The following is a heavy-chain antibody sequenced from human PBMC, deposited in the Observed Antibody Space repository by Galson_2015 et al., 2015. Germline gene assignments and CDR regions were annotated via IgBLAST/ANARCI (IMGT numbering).Heavy chain of an antibody. V-gene: IGHV4-31*03. CDR3: ARGSWVIPAAGWFDP. Sequence: TLSLTCTVSGGSISSGNYYWSWIRQHPGRGLEWIGYIYYSGSTYFHPSLKSRLIMSVEVSKNQFSLKLSSVTAADTAVYYCARGSWVIPAAGWFDPWGQGILVTVSS. J-gene: IGHJ5*02. CDR2: IYYSGST. D-gene: IGHD6-13*01. CDR1: GGSISSGNYY.